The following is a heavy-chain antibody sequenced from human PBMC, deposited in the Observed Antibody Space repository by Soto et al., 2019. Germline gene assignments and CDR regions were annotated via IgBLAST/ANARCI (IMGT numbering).Heavy chain of an antibody. CDR2: ISYDGSNK. CDR1: GFTFSSYA. V-gene: IGHV3-30-3*01. D-gene: IGHD2-2*01. J-gene: IGHJ4*02. CDR3: ARGPSSLARFDY. Sequence: GGSLRLSCAASGFTFSSYAMHWVRQAPGKGLEWVAVISYDGSNKYYADSVKGRFTVSRDNSKNTLYLQMNSLRAEDTAVYYCARGPSSLARFDYWGQGTLVTVSS.